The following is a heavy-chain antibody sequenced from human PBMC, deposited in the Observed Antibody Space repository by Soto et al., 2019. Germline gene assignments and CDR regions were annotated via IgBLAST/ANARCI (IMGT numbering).Heavy chain of an antibody. CDR2: ISSRGSTI. J-gene: IGHJ4*02. Sequence: HPGGSLRLSCVASGFIFSSYSMNWVRQAPGKGLEWVSYISSRGSTIYYAGSVKGRFTISRDNAENSLYLQMKSLRAEDTAVYYCARDVQHGYPYIYENFDYWGQGTLVTVSS. D-gene: IGHD3-16*01. V-gene: IGHV3-48*01. CDR3: ARDVQHGYPYIYENFDY. CDR1: GFIFSSYS.